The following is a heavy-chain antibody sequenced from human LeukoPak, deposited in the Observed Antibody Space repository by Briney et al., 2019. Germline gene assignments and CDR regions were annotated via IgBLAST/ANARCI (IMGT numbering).Heavy chain of an antibody. Sequence: QPGGSLRLSCAASGFTFSSYGMHWVRQAPGKGLEWVAVISYDGSNKYYADSVKGRFTISRDNSKNTLYLQMNSLRAEDTAVYYCAKDQDSGSYYLGNWGQGTLVTVSS. D-gene: IGHD1-26*01. CDR2: ISYDGSNK. J-gene: IGHJ4*02. V-gene: IGHV3-30*18. CDR3: AKDQDSGSYYLGN. CDR1: GFTFSSYG.